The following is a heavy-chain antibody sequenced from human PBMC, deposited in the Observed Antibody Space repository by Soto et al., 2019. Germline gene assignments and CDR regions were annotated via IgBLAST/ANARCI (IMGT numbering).Heavy chain of an antibody. V-gene: IGHV3-15*01. CDR1: GFNFTKAW. J-gene: IGHJ6*03. D-gene: IGHD1-1*01. Sequence: PGGSLRLSCAASGFNFTKAWMSWVRQAPGKGPEWVGRIKRKADGGTIDYSAPVKGRFTISRDDSKNMLYLEMNSLKTDDTAVYYCTKVGWKLIGTIYYYFMDVWGKGTTVTVSS. CDR2: IKRKADGGTI. CDR3: TKVGWKLIGTIYYYFMDV.